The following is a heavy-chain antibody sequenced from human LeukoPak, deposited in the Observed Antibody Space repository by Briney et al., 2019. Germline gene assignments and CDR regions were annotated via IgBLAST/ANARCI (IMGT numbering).Heavy chain of an antibody. CDR3: AREQWYRFAT. CDR1: GFRVSVYY. V-gene: IGHV3-11*01. Sequence: GGSLRLAWAASGFRVSVYYTSWIRQAPGKWLESVAMVGPRETHIAHAESVKGPFSIYREAAKNPISLQMNSLRVEDTAISYCAREQWYRFATWGQGALVTVSS. J-gene: IGHJ5*02. D-gene: IGHD2-2*01. CDR2: VGPRETHI.